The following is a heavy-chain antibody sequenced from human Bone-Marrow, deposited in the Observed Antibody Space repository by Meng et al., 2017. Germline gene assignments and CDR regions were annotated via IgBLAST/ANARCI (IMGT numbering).Heavy chain of an antibody. V-gene: IGHV3-7*01. CDR3: AREAAAGTVY. CDR1: GFTFDDYA. D-gene: IGHD6-13*01. J-gene: IGHJ4*02. Sequence: GGSLRLSCAASGFTFDDYAMHWVRQAPGKGLEWVANIKQDGSEKYYVDSVKGRFTISRDNAKNSLYLQMNSLRAEDTAVYYCAREAAAGTVYWGQGTLVTVSS. CDR2: IKQDGSEK.